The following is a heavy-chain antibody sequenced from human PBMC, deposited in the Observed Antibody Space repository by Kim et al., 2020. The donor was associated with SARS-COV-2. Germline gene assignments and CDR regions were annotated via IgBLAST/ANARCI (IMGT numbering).Heavy chain of an antibody. D-gene: IGHD3-10*01. CDR3: ARETDEYGSGTPSY. V-gene: IGHV1-69*13. CDR1: GGTFSSYA. J-gene: IGHJ4*02. CDR2: IIPIFGTA. Sequence: SVKVSCKASGGTFSSYAISWVRQAPGQGLEWMGGIIPIFGTANYAQKFQGRVTITADESTSTAYMELSSLRSEDTAVYYCARETDEYGSGTPSYWGQGTLVTVSS.